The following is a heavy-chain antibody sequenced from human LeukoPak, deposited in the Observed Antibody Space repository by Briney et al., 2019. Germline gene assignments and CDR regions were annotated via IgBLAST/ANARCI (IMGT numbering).Heavy chain of an antibody. V-gene: IGHV3-30*02. J-gene: IGHJ4*02. CDR2: VRYDGSLQ. CDR3: ARTLGSFILHFDQ. D-gene: IGHD3-10*01. Sequence: PGGSLRLSCAASGFTFSSYGMHWVRQAPGKGLEWVAFVRYDGSLQYYADSVEGRFTISRDNSKNTLHLQMNSLRAEDTAVYYCARTLGSFILHFDQWGQGTLVTVSS. CDR1: GFTFSSYG.